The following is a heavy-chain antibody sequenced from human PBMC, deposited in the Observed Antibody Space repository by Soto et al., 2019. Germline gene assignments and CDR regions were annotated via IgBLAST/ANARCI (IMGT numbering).Heavy chain of an antibody. CDR1: GDSISSHY. D-gene: IGHD3-3*01. V-gene: IGHV4-39*01. Sequence: PSETLSLTCTVSGDSISSHYWSWVRQPPGKGLEWIGSIYYSGSTYYNPSLKSRVTISVDTSKNQFSLKLSSVTAADTAVYYCARHRLSGAYYDFWSGYYGPYGMDVWGQGTTVTVSS. CDR2: IYYSGST. J-gene: IGHJ6*02. CDR3: ARHRLSGAYYDFWSGYYGPYGMDV.